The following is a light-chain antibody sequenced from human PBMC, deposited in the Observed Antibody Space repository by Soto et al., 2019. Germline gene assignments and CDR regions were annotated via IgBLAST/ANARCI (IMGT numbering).Light chain of an antibody. V-gene: IGKV1-39*01. CDR2: DAS. CDR3: QQSYRTPLT. Sequence: DIQMTQSPSLLSASVGDRVTITCRASETISHFLNWYQQKPGKAPKLLIYDASSLQSEVPSRFSGSGSGADFTLTISSLQPEDFAIYYCQQSYRTPLTFGGGTEVDVK. CDR1: ETISHF. J-gene: IGKJ4*01.